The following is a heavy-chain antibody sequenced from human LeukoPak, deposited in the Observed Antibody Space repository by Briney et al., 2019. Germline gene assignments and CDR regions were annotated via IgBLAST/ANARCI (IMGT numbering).Heavy chain of an antibody. CDR2: ISGSGGST. J-gene: IGHJ6*03. CDR3: ARGVAEYQLPKGQYYYMDV. Sequence: PGGSLRLSCAASGFTFSSYAMSWVRQAPGKGLEWVSAISGSGGSTYYADSVKGRFTISRDNPKNTLYLQMNSLTAEDTAVYYCARGVAEYQLPKGQYYYMDVWGKGTTVTVSS. CDR1: GFTFSSYA. D-gene: IGHD2-2*01. V-gene: IGHV3-23*01.